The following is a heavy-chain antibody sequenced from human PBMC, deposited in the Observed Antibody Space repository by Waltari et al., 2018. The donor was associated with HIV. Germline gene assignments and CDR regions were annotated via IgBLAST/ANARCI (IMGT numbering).Heavy chain of an antibody. D-gene: IGHD1-1*01. CDR2: INHSGST. J-gene: IGHJ4*02. CDR3: ARGLRERLNSAWRY. V-gene: IGHV4-34*01. Sequence: QVQLQQWGAGPLKPSETLSLSCGVYGGSFSGYYWTWIRQPPGKGLEWIGEINHSGSTNYNPSLKSRVTTSLDTSKNQFSLKLSSLTAADTAVYYCARGLRERLNSAWRYWGQGTLVTVSS. CDR1: GGSFSGYY.